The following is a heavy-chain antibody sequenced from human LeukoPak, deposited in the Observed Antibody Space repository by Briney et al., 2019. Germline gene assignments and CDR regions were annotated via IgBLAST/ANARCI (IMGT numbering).Heavy chain of an antibody. J-gene: IGHJ4*02. V-gene: IGHV1-24*01. D-gene: IGHD6-19*01. Sequence: ASVKVSCKVSGYTLTELSMHWVRRAPGKGLEWMGGFDPEDGETIYAQKFQGRVTMTEDTSTDTAYMELSSLRSEDTAVYYCATEDPGIAVAGVQGAGGDYWGQGTLVTVSS. CDR2: FDPEDGET. CDR1: GYTLTELS. CDR3: ATEDPGIAVAGVQGAGGDY.